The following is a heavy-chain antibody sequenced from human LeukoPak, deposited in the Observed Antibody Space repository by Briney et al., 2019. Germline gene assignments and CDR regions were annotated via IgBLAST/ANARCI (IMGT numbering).Heavy chain of an antibody. V-gene: IGHV3-30*02. Sequence: GGSLRLSCAASGFTFSSYGMHWVRQAPGKGLEWVAFIRDDGSNIYYADSVKGRFTISRDNSKNTLYLQMNSLRAEDTAVYYCAKDRPGGYEFWSGYYAHYYYYMDVWGKGTTVTVSS. D-gene: IGHD3-3*01. CDR2: IRDDGSNI. CDR1: GFTFSSYG. J-gene: IGHJ6*03. CDR3: AKDRPGGYEFWSGYYAHYYYYMDV.